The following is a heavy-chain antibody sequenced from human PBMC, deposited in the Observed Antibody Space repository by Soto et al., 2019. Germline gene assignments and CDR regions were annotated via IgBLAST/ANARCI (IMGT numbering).Heavy chain of an antibody. Sequence: QVQLEQSGAEVKKPGDSMKVSCKASGYTFTTYGISWVRQAPGQGLEWMGWINGYNGNTDYPQKLQGSVTMTTNTSTSTAYMELRSLRSDDTAVYYGAGEGSAPYYYYGMDVWGQGTPVTVSS. V-gene: IGHV1-18*01. CDR2: INGYNGNT. CDR1: GYTFTTYG. CDR3: AGEGSAPYYYYGMDV. J-gene: IGHJ6*02. D-gene: IGHD6-19*01.